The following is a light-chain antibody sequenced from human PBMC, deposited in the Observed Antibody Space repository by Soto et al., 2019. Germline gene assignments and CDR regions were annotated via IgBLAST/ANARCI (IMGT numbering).Light chain of an antibody. J-gene: IGKJ1*01. Sequence: EIVLTQSPATLSLSPGERATLSCRASQSISSDLAWYQQKPGQAPGLFIYDASNRVTGIPARFRGSGSGTDFTLTISTLEPEDFAVYYCQQRSSWPRTFGQGTKVEIK. CDR2: DAS. CDR3: QQRSSWPRT. V-gene: IGKV3-11*01. CDR1: QSISSD.